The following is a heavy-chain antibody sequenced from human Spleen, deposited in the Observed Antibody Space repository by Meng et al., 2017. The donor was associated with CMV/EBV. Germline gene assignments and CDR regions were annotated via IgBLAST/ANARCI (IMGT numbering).Heavy chain of an antibody. D-gene: IGHD3-10*01. CDR3: ASNNYYGSGSPFDY. Sequence: GESLKISCAASGFTFSSYWVSWVRQAPGKGLEWVANIKQDGSEKYYVDSVKGRFTISRDNAKNSLYLQMNSLRAEDTAVYYCASNNYYGSGSPFDYWGQGTLVTVSS. CDR1: GFTFSSYW. J-gene: IGHJ4*02. CDR2: IKQDGSEK. V-gene: IGHV3-7*01.